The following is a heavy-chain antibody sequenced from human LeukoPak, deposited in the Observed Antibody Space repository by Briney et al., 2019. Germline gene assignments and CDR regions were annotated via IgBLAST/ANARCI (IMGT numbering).Heavy chain of an antibody. D-gene: IGHD5-12*01. CDR1: GYTFTGYY. Sequence: ASVKVSCKASGYTFTGYYMHWVRQAPGQGLEWMGWINPDSGGTNYAQKFQGRVTMTRDTSISTAYMELSRLRSDDTAVYYCARAGSVAIIHYYMDVWGKGTTVTISS. J-gene: IGHJ6*03. V-gene: IGHV1-2*02. CDR3: ARAGSVAIIHYYMDV. CDR2: INPDSGGT.